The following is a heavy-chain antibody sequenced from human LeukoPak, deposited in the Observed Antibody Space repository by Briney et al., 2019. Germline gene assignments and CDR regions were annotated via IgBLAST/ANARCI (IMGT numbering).Heavy chain of an antibody. V-gene: IGHV4-4*02. CDR2: IYHSGST. J-gene: IGHJ6*02. CDR3: ARARGSGEDIVVVPAVNYYYYYGMDV. Sequence: NPSETLSLTCAVSGGSISSSNWWSWVRQPPGKGLEWIGEIYHSGSTNYNPSLKSRVTISVDKSKNQISLKLSSVTAADTAVYYCARARGSGEDIVVVPAVNYYYYYGMDVWGQGTTVTVSS. D-gene: IGHD2-2*01. CDR1: GGSISSSNW.